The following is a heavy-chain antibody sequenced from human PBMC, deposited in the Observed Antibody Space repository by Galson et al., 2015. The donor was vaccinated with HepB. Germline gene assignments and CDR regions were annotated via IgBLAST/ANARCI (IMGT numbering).Heavy chain of an antibody. D-gene: IGHD6-19*01. CDR2: IYWDDDK. J-gene: IGHJ3*02. CDR3: ARFNSGWFAPGNLNDVFDI. Sequence: PALVKPTQTLTLTCTFSGFSLSTSGLHVGWIRQPPGKALEWLALIYWDDDKRYSPSLKTRLSISKDTSKNQVVLTMTNMDPLDTATYYCARFNSGWFAPGNLNDVFDIWGQGTKVSVSS. V-gene: IGHV2-5*02. CDR1: GFSLSTSGLH.